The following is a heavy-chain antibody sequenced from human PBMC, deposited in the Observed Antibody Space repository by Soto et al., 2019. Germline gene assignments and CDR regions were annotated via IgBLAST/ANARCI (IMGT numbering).Heavy chain of an antibody. CDR2: INYSGSN. CDR3: ARGGSSDWQVAFDI. CDR1: DGYFSTYY. J-gene: IGHJ3*02. D-gene: IGHD6-19*01. V-gene: IGHV4-34*01. Sequence: QVQPHQWGAGLLKPSETLSLTCAVDDGYFSTYYWNWIRQSPGKGLEWIGKINYSGSNNYNPSLKSRVTISIDMSKNQVSLKLTSVTAADTAVYFCARGGSSDWQVAFDIWGQGTTGTVSS.